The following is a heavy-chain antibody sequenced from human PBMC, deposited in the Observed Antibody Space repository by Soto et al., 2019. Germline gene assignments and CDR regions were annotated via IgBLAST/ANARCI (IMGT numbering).Heavy chain of an antibody. CDR1: GYPFTSQY. CDR3: GRVGQVLAETFDS. J-gene: IGHJ4*02. D-gene: IGHD3-3*01. CDR2: INPRDGKT. Sequence: ASVKVSCKASGYPFTSQYIHWVRYAPGQGFQWMGIINPRDGKTTYAQNFQGTITMTRDTSTSTLYLELTSLTSDDTAVYYCGRVGQVLAETFDSWGQGTLVTVSS. V-gene: IGHV1-46*01.